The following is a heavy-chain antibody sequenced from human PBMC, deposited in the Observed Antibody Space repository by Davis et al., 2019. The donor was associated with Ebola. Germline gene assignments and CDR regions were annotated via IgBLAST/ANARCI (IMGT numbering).Heavy chain of an antibody. CDR2: ISYDGSNK. J-gene: IGHJ5*02. V-gene: IGHV3-30-3*01. CDR1: GFTFSSYA. Sequence: PGGSLRLSCAASGFTFSSYAMHWVRQAPGKGLEWVAVISYDGSNKYYADSVKGRFTISRDNSKNTLYLQMNSLRAEDTAVYYCARDSRLNDYSNKQWWFDPWGQGTLVTVSS. CDR3: ARDSRLNDYSNKQWWFDP. D-gene: IGHD4-11*01.